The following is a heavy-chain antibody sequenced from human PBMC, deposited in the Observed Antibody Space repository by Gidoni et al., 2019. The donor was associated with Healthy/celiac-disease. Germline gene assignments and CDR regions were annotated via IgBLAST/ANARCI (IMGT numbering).Heavy chain of an antibody. V-gene: IGHV1-69*01. CDR2: IIPIFGTA. J-gene: IGHJ4*02. D-gene: IGHD1-26*01. Sequence: VQLVQSGAEVKKPGPPVKLSCKPSRGTFSSYAISCVRQATGQGLEWIGGIIPIFGTANYAQKFQGRVTITADESTSTAYMELSSLRSEDTTVYYCARAYSGSIEYYFDYWGQGTLVTVSS. CDR3: ARAYSGSIEYYFDY. CDR1: RGTFSSYA.